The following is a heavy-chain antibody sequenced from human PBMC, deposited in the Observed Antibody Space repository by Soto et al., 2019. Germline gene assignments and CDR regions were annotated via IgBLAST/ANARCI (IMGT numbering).Heavy chain of an antibody. CDR1: GFTFSNAW. CDR3: TTEVRRVVLRIDAFDI. D-gene: IGHD3-16*02. CDR2: IKSKTDGGTT. V-gene: IGHV3-15*01. J-gene: IGHJ3*02. Sequence: GGSLRLSCAASGFTFSNAWMSWVRQAPGKGLEWVGRIKSKTDGGTTDYAAPVKGRFTISRDDSKNTLYLQMNSLKTEDTAVYYCTTEVRRVVLRIDAFDIWGQGTMVTVSS.